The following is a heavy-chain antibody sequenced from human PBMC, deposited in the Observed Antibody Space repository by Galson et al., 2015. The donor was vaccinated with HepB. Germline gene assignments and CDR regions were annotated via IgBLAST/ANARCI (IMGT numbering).Heavy chain of an antibody. CDR2: ITGSGGNT. Sequence: SLRLSCAASGFTFSSYAMSWVRQAPGKGLEWISAITGSGGNTYYADSVKGRFTISRDNSKNTLSLQMNSLRAEDTAVYYCAKEETWVGTPGVDHWGQGILVTVSS. D-gene: IGHD4-23*01. V-gene: IGHV3-23*01. CDR3: AKEETWVGTPGVDH. CDR1: GFTFSSYA. J-gene: IGHJ4*02.